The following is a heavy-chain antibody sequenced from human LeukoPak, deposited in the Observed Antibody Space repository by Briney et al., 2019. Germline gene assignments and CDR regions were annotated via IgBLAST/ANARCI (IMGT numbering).Heavy chain of an antibody. Sequence: GESLKISCRVSGYRFTTYWIAWVRQMPGRGLEWMGIIYPVDSRATYNPSFQGQVTLSVDKSIDTAYLQWSSLKASDTATYYCARAGVAVEGRLYYDDWGQGTLVTVSS. CDR3: ARAGVAVEGRLYYDD. CDR1: GYRFTTYW. V-gene: IGHV5-51*01. CDR2: IYPVDSRA. D-gene: IGHD3-10*01. J-gene: IGHJ4*02.